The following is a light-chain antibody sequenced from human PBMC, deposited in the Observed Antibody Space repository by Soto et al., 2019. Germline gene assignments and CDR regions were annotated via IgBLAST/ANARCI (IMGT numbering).Light chain of an antibody. Sequence: DVQMTQSPSTLSPPLGDRVPITCRASQTISSWLAWYQQKPGEAPKLLIYKASTLKSGVPSRFSGSGSGTEFTLTISSLQPDDFATYYCQHYNSYSEAFGQGTKVDIK. V-gene: IGKV1-5*03. CDR2: KAS. CDR3: QHYNSYSEA. CDR1: QTISSW. J-gene: IGKJ1*01.